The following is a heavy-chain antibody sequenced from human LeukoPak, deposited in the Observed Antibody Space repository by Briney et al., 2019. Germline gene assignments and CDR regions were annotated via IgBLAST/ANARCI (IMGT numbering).Heavy chain of an antibody. CDR2: IKKDGSEK. CDR3: ARGPSGYHNT. V-gene: IGHV3-7*01. J-gene: IGHJ4*02. Sequence: LPGGSLRLSCAASGFTLSSYWMSWVRQAPGKGLEWVANIKKDGSEKYYVDSVKGRFTISRDNAKTSLYLQMNSLRAEDTAVYYCARGPSGYHNTGGQGTLVTVSS. CDR1: GFTLSSYW. D-gene: IGHD5-12*01.